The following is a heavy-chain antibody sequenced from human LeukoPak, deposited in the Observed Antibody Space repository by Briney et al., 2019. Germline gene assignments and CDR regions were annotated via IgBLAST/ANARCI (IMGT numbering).Heavy chain of an antibody. CDR3: AGGIASYSSSYFDY. J-gene: IGHJ4*02. CDR2: INPNNGGT. Sequence: ASVKVSCKASGYTFTDHYIHWVRQAPGQGLEWMGWINPNNGGTYYALKFQGRVTMTRDTSIGTAYMELSRLRPDDTAVYYCAGGIASYSSSYFDYWGQGALVTVSS. V-gene: IGHV1-2*02. CDR1: GYTFTDHY. D-gene: IGHD3-16*01.